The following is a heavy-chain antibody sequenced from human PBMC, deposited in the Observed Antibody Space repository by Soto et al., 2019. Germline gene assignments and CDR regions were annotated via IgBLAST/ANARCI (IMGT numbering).Heavy chain of an antibody. D-gene: IGHD5-12*01. V-gene: IGHV1-24*01. CDR2: FDPETGET. J-gene: IGHJ4*02. CDR3: AKDLGSGAYDYYFDY. Sequence: ASVKVSCKVSGYSLTGLSMHWVLQAPGKGLEWMGGFDPETGETIYAQRFQGRVTVTEDTSTDTVYMELSSLRSEDTAVYYCAKDLGSGAYDYYFDYWGQGSLVTVSS. CDR1: GYSLTGLS.